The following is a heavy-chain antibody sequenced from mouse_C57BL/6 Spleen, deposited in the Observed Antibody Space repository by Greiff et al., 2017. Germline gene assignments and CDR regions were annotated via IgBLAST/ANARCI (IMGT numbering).Heavy chain of an antibody. CDR2: IDPSDSYT. Sequence: VQLQESGAELVMPGASVKLSCKASGYTFTSYWMHWVKQRPGHGLEWIGEIDPSDSYTNYNQKFKGKSTLTVDKSSSTAYMQLSSLTSEDSAVYYCARGSRDYWGQGTTLTVSS. J-gene: IGHJ2*01. D-gene: IGHD1-1*01. CDR3: ARGSRDY. CDR1: GYTFTSYW. V-gene: IGHV1-69*01.